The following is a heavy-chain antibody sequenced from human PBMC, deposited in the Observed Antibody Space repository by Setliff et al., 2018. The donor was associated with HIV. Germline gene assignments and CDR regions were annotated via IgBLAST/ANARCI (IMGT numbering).Heavy chain of an antibody. CDR3: ARGPPAEDYYYYMDV. Sequence: SETLSLTCTVSGGSFSDYYWSWIRQPPGKGLEWIGEINHSGTTNSNPSLKSRVTISVDTSKNQFSLTLSSLTAADTAVYYCARGPPAEDYYYYMDVWGEGTTVTVS. CDR1: GGSFSDYY. CDR2: INHSGTT. V-gene: IGHV4-34*01. J-gene: IGHJ6*03.